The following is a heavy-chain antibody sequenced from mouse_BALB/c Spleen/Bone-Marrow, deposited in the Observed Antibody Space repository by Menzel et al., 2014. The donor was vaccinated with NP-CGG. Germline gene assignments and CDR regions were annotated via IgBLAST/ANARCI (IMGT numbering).Heavy chain of an antibody. J-gene: IGHJ3*02. V-gene: IGHV5-12-1*01. CDR2: ISSGGGST. CDR1: GFAFSSYG. Sequence: EVPLVESGGGLVKPGGSLKLSCAASGFAFSSYGMSWVRQTPEKRLEWVAYISSGGGSTYYADTVKGRFTISRDNAKNTLYLQMSSLKSEDTAMYYCARQILRGFGYWGQGTPVTVSA. CDR3: ARQILRGFGY.